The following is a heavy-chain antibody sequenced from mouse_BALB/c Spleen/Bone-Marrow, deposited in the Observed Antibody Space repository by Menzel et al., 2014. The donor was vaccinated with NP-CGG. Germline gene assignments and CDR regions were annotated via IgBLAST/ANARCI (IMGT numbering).Heavy chain of an antibody. CDR1: GFNIKDTY. CDR3: ARWEYYAMDY. D-gene: IGHD4-1*01. Sequence: EVQLQQSGAELVKPGASVKLSSTASGFNIKDTYMHWVKQRPEQGLEWIGRIDPANGNTKYDPKFQGKATITADTSSNTAYLQLSSLTSEDTAVYYCARWEYYAMDYWGQGTSVTVSS. V-gene: IGHV14-3*02. CDR2: IDPANGNT. J-gene: IGHJ4*01.